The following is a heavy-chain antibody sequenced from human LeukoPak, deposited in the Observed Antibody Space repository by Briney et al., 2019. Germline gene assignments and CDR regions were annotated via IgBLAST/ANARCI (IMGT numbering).Heavy chain of an antibody. D-gene: IGHD6-13*01. Sequence: SETLSLTCAVYGGSFSGYYWSWIRQPPGKGLEWIGEINHSGSTNYNPSLKSRVPISVDTSKNQFSLKLSSVTAADTAVYYCARGLAAAAYFDYWGQGTLVTVSS. J-gene: IGHJ4*02. CDR2: INHSGST. CDR1: GGSFSGYY. V-gene: IGHV4-34*01. CDR3: ARGLAAAAYFDY.